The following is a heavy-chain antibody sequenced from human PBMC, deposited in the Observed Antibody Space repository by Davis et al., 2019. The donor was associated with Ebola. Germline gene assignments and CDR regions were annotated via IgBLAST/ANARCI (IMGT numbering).Heavy chain of an antibody. CDR1: GFTFSSYW. Sequence: PGGSLRLSCAASGFTFSSYWMSWVRQAPGKGLEWVANIKQDGSEKYYVDSVKGRFTISRDNAKNSLYLQMNSLRAEDTAVYYCARDDIVVVPASSPSRRGVYYYYYMDVWGKGTTVTVSS. CDR3: ARDDIVVVPASSPSRRGVYYYYYMDV. J-gene: IGHJ6*03. D-gene: IGHD2-2*01. CDR2: IKQDGSEK. V-gene: IGHV3-7*01.